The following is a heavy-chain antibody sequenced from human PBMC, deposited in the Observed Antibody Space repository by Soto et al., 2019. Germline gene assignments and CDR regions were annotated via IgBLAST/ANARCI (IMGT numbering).Heavy chain of an antibody. CDR2: IKQDGSEK. Sequence: PWGSLRLSCAASGFTFSSYWMSWVRQAPGKGLEWVANIKQDGSEKYYVDSVKGRFTISRDNAKNSLYLQMNSLRAEDTAVYYCARAPLRPDSNWFDPWGQGTLVTVSS. V-gene: IGHV3-7*03. CDR3: ARAPLRPDSNWFDP. CDR1: GFTFSSYW. J-gene: IGHJ5*02. D-gene: IGHD4-17*01.